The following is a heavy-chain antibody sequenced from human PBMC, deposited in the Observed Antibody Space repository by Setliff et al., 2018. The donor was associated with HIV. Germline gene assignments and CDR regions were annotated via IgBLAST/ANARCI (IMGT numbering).Heavy chain of an antibody. J-gene: IGHJ4*02. CDR1: GCTLTEVS. CDR2: FDPEDGET. Sequence: ASVKVSCKVSGCTLTEVSIHWVRQAPGKGLEWMGYFDPEDGETVHAQKFQGRVTMTEDTSTDTAYMELSGLRSEDTAFYYCARGQGILIVGDYWGPGTLVTVSS. D-gene: IGHD1-26*01. CDR3: ARGQGILIVGDY. V-gene: IGHV1-24*01.